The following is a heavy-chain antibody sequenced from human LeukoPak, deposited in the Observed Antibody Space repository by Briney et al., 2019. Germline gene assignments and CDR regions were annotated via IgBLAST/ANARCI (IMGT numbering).Heavy chain of an antibody. CDR3: ARAQGTYGGNYFDY. CDR2: FNPNTGGT. J-gene: IGHJ4*02. V-gene: IGHV1-2*02. CDR1: GCTFTGYY. D-gene: IGHD4-23*01. Sequence: GASVKVSCKASGCTFTGYYMHWVRQAPGQGLEWMGWFNPNTGGTNYAQKFQGRVTMTRDTSISTAYMELSRVRSDDTAVYYCARAQGTYGGNYFDYWGQGTLVTVSS.